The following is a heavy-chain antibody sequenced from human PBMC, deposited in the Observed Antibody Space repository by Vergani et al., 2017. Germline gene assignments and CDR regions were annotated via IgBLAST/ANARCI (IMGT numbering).Heavy chain of an antibody. V-gene: IGHV3-9*01. CDR1: GFTFDDYA. Sequence: EVQLVESGGGLVQPGRSLRLSCAASGFTFDDYAMHWVRQAPGKGLVWVSGISWNSCSIGYADSVKGRFTISRDNAKNSLYLQMNSLRAEDTALYYCAKDRYCYSDGLFDYWGQGTLVTVSS. CDR2: ISWNSCSI. D-gene: IGHD2-15*01. CDR3: AKDRYCYSDGLFDY. J-gene: IGHJ4*02.